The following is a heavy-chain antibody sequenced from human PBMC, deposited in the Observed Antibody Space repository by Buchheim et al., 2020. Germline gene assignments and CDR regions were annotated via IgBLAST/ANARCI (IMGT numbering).Heavy chain of an antibody. CDR2: INHSGST. Sequence: QVQLQQWGAGLLKPSETLSLTCAVYGGSFSGYYWSCIRQPPGKGLEWIGEINHSGSTNYNPSLKSRVTISVDTSKNKLSLKLSSVTAADTAVYYCARDGRYLNWFDPWGQGTL. D-gene: IGHD3-9*01. J-gene: IGHJ5*02. CDR1: GGSFSGYY. CDR3: ARDGRYLNWFDP. V-gene: IGHV4-34*01.